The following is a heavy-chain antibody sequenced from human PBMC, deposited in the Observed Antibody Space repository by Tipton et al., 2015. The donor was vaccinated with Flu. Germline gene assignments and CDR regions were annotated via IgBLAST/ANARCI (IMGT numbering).Heavy chain of an antibody. CDR3: ARDQNPLDV. Sequence: QVQLVQSGAEVKKPGASVKVSCKASGYSFRTYGISWVRQAPGQGLEWMGWISAYTENTNYPSKFRGRVILTTDTSTDTAYMELSSLRSEDMAVYYCARDQNPLDVWGQGTTVTVS. CDR1: GYSFRTYG. J-gene: IGHJ6*02. D-gene: IGHD2/OR15-2a*01. CDR2: ISAYTENT. V-gene: IGHV1-18*03.